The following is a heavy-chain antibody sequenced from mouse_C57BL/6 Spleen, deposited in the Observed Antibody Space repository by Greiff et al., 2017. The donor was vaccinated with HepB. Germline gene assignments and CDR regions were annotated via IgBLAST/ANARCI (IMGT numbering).Heavy chain of an antibody. D-gene: IGHD1-1*01. Sequence: VQLQQSGAELARPGASVKMSCKASGYTFTSYTMHWVKQRPGQGLEWIGYINPSSGYTKYNQKFKDKATLTADKSSSTAYMQLSSLTSEDSAVYYCARPNYGSSDYFDYWGQGTTLTVSS. CDR1: GYTFTSYT. J-gene: IGHJ2*01. CDR3: ARPNYGSSDYFDY. V-gene: IGHV1-4*01. CDR2: INPSSGYT.